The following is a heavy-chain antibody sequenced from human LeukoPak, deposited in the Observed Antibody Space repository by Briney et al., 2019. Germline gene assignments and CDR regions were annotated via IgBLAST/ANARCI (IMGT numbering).Heavy chain of an antibody. CDR2: IYSSRRT. D-gene: IGHD4-17*01. J-gene: IGHJ4*02. Sequence: SETLSLTCSVSGGSISSYYWSWIRQPPGRGLEWIGYIYSSRRTNYNPSLKSRVTISVDTSRNQFSLKLSSVTAADTAVYYCARRNYGDYDHYFDYWGQGALVTVSS. CDR3: ARRNYGDYDHYFDY. CDR1: GGSISSYY. V-gene: IGHV4-59*08.